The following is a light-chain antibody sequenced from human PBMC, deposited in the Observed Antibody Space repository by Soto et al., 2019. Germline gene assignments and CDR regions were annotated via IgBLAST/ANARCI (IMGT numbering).Light chain of an antibody. CDR2: SAS. V-gene: IGKV1-9*01. Sequence: DIQLTQSPSFLSASVGDRITITCRASQGIRNFLVWYQQTPGKAPNLLIYSASTLQSGVPLRFSGSGSGTEFTLTISSLQPEDLATYFCQQINSYPFTFGPGTKVDVK. CDR3: QQINSYPFT. J-gene: IGKJ3*01. CDR1: QGIRNF.